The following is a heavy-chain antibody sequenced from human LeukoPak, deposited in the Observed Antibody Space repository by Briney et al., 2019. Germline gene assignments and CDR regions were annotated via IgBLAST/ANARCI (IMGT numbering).Heavy chain of an antibody. CDR1: GYTFTSYD. J-gene: IGHJ4*02. D-gene: IGHD1-7*01. CDR3: ARVPYNWNYAIDY. Sequence: GASVKVSCKASGYTFTSYDINWVRQAPGQGLECVGWMNPNSGNTGYAHKFQGRVTMARNTSISTAYMELSSLRSEDTAVYYCARVPYNWNYAIDYWGQGTLVTVSS. CDR2: MNPNSGNT. V-gene: IGHV1-8*01.